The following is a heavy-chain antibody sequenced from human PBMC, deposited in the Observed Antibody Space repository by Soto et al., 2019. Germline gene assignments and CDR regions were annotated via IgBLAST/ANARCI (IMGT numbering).Heavy chain of an antibody. CDR2: IYSGGST. Sequence: EVQLVESGGGLIQPGGSLRLSCAASGFTVSSNYMSWVRQAPGKGLEWVSVIYSGGSTDYADSVKGRFTISRDNFKNTLYLQMNSLRAEDTAVYYCARGKDYGSESYSGYWGQGTLVTVSS. J-gene: IGHJ4*02. CDR1: GFTVSSNY. V-gene: IGHV3-53*01. CDR3: ARGKDYGSESYSGY. D-gene: IGHD3-10*01.